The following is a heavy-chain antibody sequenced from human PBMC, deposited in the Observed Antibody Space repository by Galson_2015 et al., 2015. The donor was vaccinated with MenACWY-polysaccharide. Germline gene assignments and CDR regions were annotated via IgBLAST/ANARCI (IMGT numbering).Heavy chain of an antibody. V-gene: IGHV3-49*02. J-gene: IGHJ4*02. CDR2: IRCKASGETT. Sequence: VGFIRCKASGETTGYAASVKGRFTISRDDSKSTAYLQMNSLQTEDTGIYYCTRDRPIDYWGQGTLVTVSS. CDR3: TRDRPIDY.